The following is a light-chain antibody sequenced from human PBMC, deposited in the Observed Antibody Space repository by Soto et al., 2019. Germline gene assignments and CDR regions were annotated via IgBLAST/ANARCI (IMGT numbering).Light chain of an antibody. CDR1: QIVSNS. V-gene: IGKV3-11*01. Sequence: EIVLTQSPATLSLSPGERSTLSCRDSQIVSNSLAWYQHKPGQAPRLLIYGSSNRANGIPARFSGSGSGTDITLTISRPEPEDFAVYYCQQRTSWPLTFGGVTKVEFQ. CDR3: QQRTSWPLT. J-gene: IGKJ4*01. CDR2: GSS.